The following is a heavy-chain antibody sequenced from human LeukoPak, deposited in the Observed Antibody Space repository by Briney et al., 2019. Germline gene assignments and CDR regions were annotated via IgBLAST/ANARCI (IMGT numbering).Heavy chain of an antibody. D-gene: IGHD6-6*01. CDR2: ISGSGGST. CDR3: ARYSSSSYYFDY. J-gene: IGHJ4*02. Sequence: GGSLRLSCAASGFTFSSYGMSWVRQAPGKGLEWVSAISGSGGSTYYADSVKGRFTISRDNSKNTLYLQMNSLRAEDTAVYYCARYSSSSYYFDYWGQGTLVTVSS. CDR1: GFTFSSYG. V-gene: IGHV3-23*01.